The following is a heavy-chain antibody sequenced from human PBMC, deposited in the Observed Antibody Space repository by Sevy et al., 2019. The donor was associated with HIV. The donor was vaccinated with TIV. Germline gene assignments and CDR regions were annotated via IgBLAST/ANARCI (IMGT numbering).Heavy chain of an antibody. D-gene: IGHD2-15*01. CDR2: ISAYNGNT. Sequence: ASVKGSCKASGYTFISYGITWVRQAPGQGLEWMGWISAYNGNTNYAQKLQGRVTMTTDTSTSTAYMELRSLSSDDTAVYYCARPYCSGGSCYRWYFDYWGQGTLVTVSS. CDR1: GYTFISYG. V-gene: IGHV1-18*01. J-gene: IGHJ4*02. CDR3: ARPYCSGGSCYRWYFDY.